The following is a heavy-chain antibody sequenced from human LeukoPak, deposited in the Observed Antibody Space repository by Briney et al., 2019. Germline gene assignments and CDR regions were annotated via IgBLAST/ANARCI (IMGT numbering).Heavy chain of an antibody. Sequence: PGGSLRLSCAASGFTFSSYGMHWVRQAPGKGLEWVAVISYDGSNKYYADPAKGRFTISRDNSKNTLYLQMNSLRAEDTAVYYCAKVPPYSSSSTAIDYWGQGTLVTVSS. CDR2: ISYDGSNK. CDR3: AKVPPYSSSSTAIDY. J-gene: IGHJ4*02. V-gene: IGHV3-30*18. D-gene: IGHD6-13*01. CDR1: GFTFSSYG.